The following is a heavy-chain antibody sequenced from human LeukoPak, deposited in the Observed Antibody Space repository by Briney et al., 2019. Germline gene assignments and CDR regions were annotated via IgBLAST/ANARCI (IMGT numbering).Heavy chain of an antibody. Sequence: GGSLRLSCAASGFTFSSYAMHWVRQAPGKGLEWVAVISYDGSNKYYADSVKGRFTISRDNSKNTLYLQMNSLRAEDTAVYYCAKGLSSWYRPDYWGQGTLVTVSS. V-gene: IGHV3-30-3*01. CDR2: ISYDGSNK. J-gene: IGHJ4*02. CDR3: AKGLSSWYRPDY. D-gene: IGHD6-13*01. CDR1: GFTFSSYA.